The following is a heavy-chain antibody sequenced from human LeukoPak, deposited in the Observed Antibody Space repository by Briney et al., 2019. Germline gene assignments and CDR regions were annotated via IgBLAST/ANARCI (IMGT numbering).Heavy chain of an antibody. CDR3: AKGYGQRGIFDY. J-gene: IGHJ4*02. CDR2: ISGSGGST. V-gene: IGHV3-23*01. Sequence: GGSLRLSCAASGFTFSSYAMSWVRQAPGKGLEWVSAISGSGGSTYYADSVKGRFTISRDNSKNTMYLQMNSLRAEDTAVYYCAKGYGQRGIFDYWGQGTLVTVSS. CDR1: GFTFSSYA. D-gene: IGHD3-16*01.